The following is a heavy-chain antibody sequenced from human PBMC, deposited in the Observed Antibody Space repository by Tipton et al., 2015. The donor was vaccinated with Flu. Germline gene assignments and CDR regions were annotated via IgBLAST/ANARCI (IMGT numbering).Heavy chain of an antibody. J-gene: IGHJ4*02. Sequence: TLSLTCAVSGDSISSDYHWGWIRQFPGKGLEWIGTVSRSGSTVYNPSLTSRVTISIDRSKNQFSLNLKSVTAADMAVYYCARGGWASDTNNLLDYWGQGTLVTVSS. CDR2: VSRSGST. CDR1: GDSISSDYH. D-gene: IGHD1/OR15-1a*01. V-gene: IGHV4-38-2*01. CDR3: ARGGWASDTNNLLDY.